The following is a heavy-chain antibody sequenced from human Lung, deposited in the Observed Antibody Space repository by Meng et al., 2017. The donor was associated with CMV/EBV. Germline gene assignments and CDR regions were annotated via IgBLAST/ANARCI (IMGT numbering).Heavy chain of an antibody. J-gene: IGHJ4*02. Sequence: SETLSLTCAISGDSFSSNSAAWNWIRQSPSRGLEWLGRTYYRSKWYNDYAVSVKSRITINPDTSKNQFSLQLNSVTPEDTAVYYCARFGTVGAGSGVYFDYWGQGTLVTVSS. CDR2: TYYRSKWYN. CDR3: ARFGTVGAGSGVYFDY. V-gene: IGHV6-1*01. D-gene: IGHD3-10*01. CDR1: GDSFSSNSAA.